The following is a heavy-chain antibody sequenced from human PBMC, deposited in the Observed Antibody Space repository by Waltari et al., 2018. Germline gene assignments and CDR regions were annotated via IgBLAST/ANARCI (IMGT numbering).Heavy chain of an antibody. CDR3: ARGKIAAAGTWYFDL. CDR1: GGSFSVYY. Sequence: QVQLQQWGAGLLKPSETLSLTCAVYGGSFSVYYWTWLRQPPGKGLEWIGEINHSGSTNYNPSLKSRVTISVDTSKNQFSLKLSSVTAADTAVYYCARGKIAAAGTWYFDLWGRGTLVTVSS. J-gene: IGHJ2*01. D-gene: IGHD6-13*01. V-gene: IGHV4-34*01. CDR2: INHSGST.